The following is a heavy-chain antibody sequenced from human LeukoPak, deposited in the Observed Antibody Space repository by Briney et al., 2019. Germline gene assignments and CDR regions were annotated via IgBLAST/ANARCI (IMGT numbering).Heavy chain of an antibody. Sequence: GGSLRLSCVASGFIVSSNCMNWVRQAPGKGLEWISILYSGGTAFYADSVKGRFTISRDNSKNTLYLQMNSLRADDTAMYYCARGRQCDYWGQGTLVTVSS. CDR2: LYSGGTA. V-gene: IGHV3-53*01. D-gene: IGHD4-11*01. J-gene: IGHJ4*02. CDR3: ARGRQCDY. CDR1: GFIVSSNC.